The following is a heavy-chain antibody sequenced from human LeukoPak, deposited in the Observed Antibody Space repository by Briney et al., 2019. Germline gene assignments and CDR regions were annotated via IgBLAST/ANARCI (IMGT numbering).Heavy chain of an antibody. CDR1: DDSISSSSYY. D-gene: IGHD3-22*01. J-gene: IGHJ5*02. CDR2: IHHSGSS. CDR3: ARHLWYYYDSSGHREGLNWFDT. Sequence: SETLSLTCTVSDDSISSSSYYGGWIRQPPGKGLEWIGSIHHSGSSYYNPSLKSRVTISVDTSKNQFSLKLSSVTAADTAVYYCARHLWYYYDSSGHREGLNWFDTWGQGTLVTVSS. V-gene: IGHV4-39*01.